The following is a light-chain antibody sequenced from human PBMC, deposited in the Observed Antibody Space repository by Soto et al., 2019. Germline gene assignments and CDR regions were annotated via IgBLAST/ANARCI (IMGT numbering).Light chain of an antibody. J-gene: IGLJ1*01. CDR1: NIVSKG. CDR3: QVWDSTSDHYV. V-gene: IGLV3-21*02. Sequence: SYELTQPPSVSVAPGQTARIPCGGNNIVSKGVYWYQQKPGQGPVGGVYDGTDRHSGIPERFSGSNSGTTATLTISRVEAGDEADYFCQVWDSTSDHYVFGAGTKVTVL. CDR2: DGT.